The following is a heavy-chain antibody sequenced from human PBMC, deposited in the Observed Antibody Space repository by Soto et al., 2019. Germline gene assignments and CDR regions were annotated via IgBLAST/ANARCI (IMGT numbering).Heavy chain of an antibody. CDR2: IYYSGST. CDR3: ARDGRIVVVPAAPPLLRGMDV. D-gene: IGHD2-2*01. CDR1: GGSISSGGYY. J-gene: IGHJ6*02. Sequence: SETLSLTCTVSGGSISSGGYYWSWIRQHPGKGLEWIGYIYYSGSTYYNPPLKSRVTISVDTSKNQFSLKLSSVTAADTAVYYCARDGRIVVVPAAPPLLRGMDVWGQGTTVTVSS. V-gene: IGHV4-31*03.